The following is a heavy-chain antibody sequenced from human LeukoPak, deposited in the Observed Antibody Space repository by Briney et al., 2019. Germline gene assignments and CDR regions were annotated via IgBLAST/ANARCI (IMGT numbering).Heavy chain of an antibody. CDR1: GYTFTGYY. CDR3: ARGDYYDSSGLLTD. J-gene: IGHJ4*02. V-gene: IGHV1-2*02. D-gene: IGHD3-22*01. Sequence: ASVRVSCKASGYTFTGYYMHWVRQAPGQGLEWMGWINPNSGGTNYAQKFQGRVTMTRDTSISTAYMELSRLRSDDTAVYYCARGDYYDSSGLLTDWGQGTLVTASS. CDR2: INPNSGGT.